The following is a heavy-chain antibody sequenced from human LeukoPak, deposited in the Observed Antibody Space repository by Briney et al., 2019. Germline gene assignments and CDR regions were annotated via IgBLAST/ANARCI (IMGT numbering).Heavy chain of an antibody. Sequence: PSETLSLTCTVSGGSISSGGYYWSWIRQHPGKGLEWIGYIYYSGSTYYNPSLKSRVTISVDTSKNQFSLKLSSVTAADTAVYYCARSGRDHSSSWYDYYYYYGMDVWGQGTTVTVSS. V-gene: IGHV4-31*03. D-gene: IGHD6-13*01. CDR2: IYYSGST. CDR1: GGSISSGGYY. CDR3: ARSGRDHSSSWYDYYYYYGMDV. J-gene: IGHJ6*02.